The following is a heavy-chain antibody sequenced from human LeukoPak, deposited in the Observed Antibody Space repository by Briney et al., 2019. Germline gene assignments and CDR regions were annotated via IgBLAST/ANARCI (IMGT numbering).Heavy chain of an antibody. V-gene: IGHV4-31*03. D-gene: IGHD5-24*01. CDR1: GGSISSGGYY. J-gene: IGHJ4*02. CDR3: AREGPGRRDGYNYIDY. CDR2: IYYSGST. Sequence: SETLSLTCTVSGGSISSGGYYWSWIRQHPGKGLEWIGYIYYSGSTYYNPSLKSRVTISVDTSKNQFSLKLSSVAAADTAVYYCAREGPGRRDGYNYIDYWGRGTLVTVSS.